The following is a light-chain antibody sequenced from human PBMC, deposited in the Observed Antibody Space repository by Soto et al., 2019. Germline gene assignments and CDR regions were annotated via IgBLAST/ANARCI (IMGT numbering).Light chain of an antibody. CDR3: QQYKSWPPIT. CDR2: DAS. J-gene: IGKJ5*01. Sequence: EFVLTQSPGTLSLSPGERATLSCRASQTVRNNYLAWYQQKPGQAPRLLIYDASSRATGIPDRFSGGGSGTDFTLTISRLEPEDFAVYYCQQYKSWPPITFGQGTRLEIK. V-gene: IGKV3-20*01. CDR1: QTVRNNY.